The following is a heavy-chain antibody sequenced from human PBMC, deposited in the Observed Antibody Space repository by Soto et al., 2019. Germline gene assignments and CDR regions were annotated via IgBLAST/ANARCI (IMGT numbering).Heavy chain of an antibody. D-gene: IGHD6-13*01. CDR1: GFTFSSYG. Sequence: GESLKISCAASGFTFSSYGMHWVRQAPGKGLEWVAVIWYDGSNKYYADSVKGRFTISRDNSKNTLYLQMNSLRAEDTAVYYCAREGIAAAGTVDYWGQGTLVTVSS. CDR2: IWYDGSNK. J-gene: IGHJ4*02. CDR3: AREGIAAAGTVDY. V-gene: IGHV3-33*01.